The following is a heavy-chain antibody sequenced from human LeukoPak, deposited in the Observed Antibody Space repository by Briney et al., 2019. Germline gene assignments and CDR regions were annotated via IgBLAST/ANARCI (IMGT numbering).Heavy chain of an antibody. CDR3: VRAAPQNCYPSSCSLFDK. CDR1: GFTFNNYA. J-gene: IGHJ4*02. CDR2: IMIGGDGK. V-gene: IGHV3-23*01. D-gene: IGHD2-2*01. Sequence: GGPLRLSCAGSGFTFNNYAMSWVRRAPRKRLEWVSTIMIGGDGKHYADSVKGRFTISRDRSESTLFLQMDDLRADDTAVYYCVRAAPQNCYPSSCSLFDKWGQGTLVTVSS.